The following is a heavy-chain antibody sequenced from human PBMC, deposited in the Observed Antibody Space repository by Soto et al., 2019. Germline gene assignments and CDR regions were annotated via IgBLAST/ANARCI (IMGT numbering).Heavy chain of an antibody. CDR1: GFTFSGSA. J-gene: IGHJ3*02. CDR3: TRLLLWFGDNAFDI. D-gene: IGHD3-10*01. CDR2: IRSKANSYAT. Sequence: EVPLVESGGGLVQPGGSLKLSCAASGFTFSGSAMHWVRQASGKGLEWVGRIRSKANSYATAYAASVKGRFTISRDDSKNTAYLQMNSLKTEDTAVYYCTRLLLWFGDNAFDIWGQGTMVTVSS. V-gene: IGHV3-73*01.